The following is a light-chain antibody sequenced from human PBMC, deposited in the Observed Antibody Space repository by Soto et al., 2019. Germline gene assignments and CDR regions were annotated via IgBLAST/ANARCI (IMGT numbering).Light chain of an antibody. CDR2: EVS. J-gene: IGLJ2*01. CDR1: SSGVGGYNY. Sequence: QSALTQPASVSGSPGQSITISCTGTSSGVGGYNYVSWYQQRPGKAPKLMIYEVSNRPSGVSNRFSGSKSGNTASLTISGLQAEDEADYYCSSYTRSILLFGGGTKVTV. CDR3: SSYTRSILL. V-gene: IGLV2-14*01.